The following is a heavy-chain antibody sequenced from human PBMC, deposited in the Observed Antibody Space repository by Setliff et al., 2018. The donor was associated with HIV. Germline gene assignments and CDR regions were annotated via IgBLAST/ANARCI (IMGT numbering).Heavy chain of an antibody. CDR2: FDSTGGT. D-gene: IGHD3-16*01. Sequence: LSLTCTVSGDSVRSRPYYWNWIRQPAGKGLEWIGRFDSTGGTDYNPSLKGRVTISLDTSKNQFSLKLSSVTAADTAVYYCARAGGGGRWLHLSYWYFDLWGRGTLVTVSS. V-gene: IGHV4-61*10. J-gene: IGHJ2*01. CDR3: ARAGGGGRWLHLSYWYFDL. CDR1: GDSVRSRPYY.